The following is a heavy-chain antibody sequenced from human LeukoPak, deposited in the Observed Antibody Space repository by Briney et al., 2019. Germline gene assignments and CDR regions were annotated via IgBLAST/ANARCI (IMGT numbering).Heavy chain of an antibody. V-gene: IGHV4-4*07. CDR2: IYTSGST. CDR1: GGSIRSYY. Sequence: PSETLSLTCTVSGGSIRSYYWSWIRQPAGKGLEWIGRIYTSGSTNYNPSLKSRVTISVDKSKNQFSLKLSSVTAADTAVYYCARQYSSSWYLDYWGQGTLVTVSS. D-gene: IGHD6-13*01. J-gene: IGHJ4*02. CDR3: ARQYSSSWYLDY.